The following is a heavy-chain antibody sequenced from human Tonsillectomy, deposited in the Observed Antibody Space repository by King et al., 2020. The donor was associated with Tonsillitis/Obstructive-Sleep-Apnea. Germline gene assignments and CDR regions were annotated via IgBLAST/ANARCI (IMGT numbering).Heavy chain of an antibody. Sequence: VQLVESGGGVVQPGRSLRLSCAASGFTFSSYGMHWVRQAPGKGLEWVAVIWYDGSNKYYADSVKGRFTISRDNSKNTLYLQMNSLRAEDTAVYYCARDPEYSRSAAPSHWGQGTLVTVSS. D-gene: IGHD6-6*01. CDR1: GFTFSSYG. CDR3: ARDPEYSRSAAPSH. V-gene: IGHV3-33*01. CDR2: IWYDGSNK. J-gene: IGHJ4*02.